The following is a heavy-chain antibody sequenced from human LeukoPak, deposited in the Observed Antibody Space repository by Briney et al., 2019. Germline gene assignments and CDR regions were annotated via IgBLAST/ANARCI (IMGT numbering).Heavy chain of an antibody. CDR1: GYTFTSYA. D-gene: IGHD3-9*01. Sequence: ASVKVSCKASGYTFTSYAMHWVRQAPGQRLEWMGWINAGNGNTKYSQKFQGRVTITRDTSASTAYMELSSLRSEDTALYYCARDQGILRYFLFWGQGTLVTVSS. J-gene: IGHJ4*02. CDR3: ARDQGILRYFLF. CDR2: INAGNGNT. V-gene: IGHV1-3*01.